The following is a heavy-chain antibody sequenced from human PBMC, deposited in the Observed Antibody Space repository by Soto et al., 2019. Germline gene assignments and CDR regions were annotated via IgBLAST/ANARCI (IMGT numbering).Heavy chain of an antibody. D-gene: IGHD5-12*01. CDR1: GFTFSSYE. Sequence: EVQLVESGGGLVQPGGSLRLSCAASGFTFSSYEMNWVRQAPGKGLEWVSYISSSGSTIYYADSVKGRFTISRDDAKNSLYLQMNSLRAEDTAVYYCARWLQLLDYWGQGTLVTVSS. J-gene: IGHJ4*02. CDR3: ARWLQLLDY. V-gene: IGHV3-48*03. CDR2: ISSSGSTI.